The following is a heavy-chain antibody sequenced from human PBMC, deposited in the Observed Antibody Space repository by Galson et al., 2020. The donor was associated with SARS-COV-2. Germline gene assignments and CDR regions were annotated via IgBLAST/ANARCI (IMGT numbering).Heavy chain of an antibody. CDR2: MSYDGSIQ. J-gene: IGHJ4*02. CDR3: AINRALDY. CDR1: GFTFSTYA. V-gene: IGHV3-30*03. Sequence: GESLKISCVASGFTFSTYAMHRVRQAPGNGLEWVAVMSYDGSIQYYSDSVKGRFTISRDNSKNTLYLQMNSLRLEDTGVYYCAINRALDYWGQGILVTVSS.